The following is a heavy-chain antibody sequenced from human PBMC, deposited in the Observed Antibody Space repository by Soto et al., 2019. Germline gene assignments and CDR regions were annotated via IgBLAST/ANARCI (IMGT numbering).Heavy chain of an antibody. Sequence: QVQLVQSGAEMKKPGSSVKVSCQSSGGTFNTYAMNWVRQAPGQGPEWMGDISPMFGAANYAPKFQGRVTITADESTGTSYMQLSSVTSEDTALYFCAREVQVHTPAFVYWGHGTLVTVSS. J-gene: IGHJ4*01. CDR2: ISPMFGAA. D-gene: IGHD3-10*01. V-gene: IGHV1-69*19. CDR1: GGTFNTYA. CDR3: AREVQVHTPAFVY.